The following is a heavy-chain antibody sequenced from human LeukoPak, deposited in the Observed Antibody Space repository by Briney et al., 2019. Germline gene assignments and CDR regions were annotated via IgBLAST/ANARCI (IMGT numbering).Heavy chain of an antibody. CDR1: GYSFTSYW. CDR3: ARSDAGSSSFAAPFDY. CDR2: IYPGDSDT. D-gene: IGHD6-6*01. J-gene: IGHJ4*02. V-gene: IGHV5-51*01. Sequence: GESLKISCKGSGYSFTSYWIGWVRQMPGKGLEWMGIIYPGDSDTRYSPSFQGQVTISADKSISTAYLQWSSLKASDTAMYYCARSDAGSSSFAAPFDYWGQGTLVTVSS.